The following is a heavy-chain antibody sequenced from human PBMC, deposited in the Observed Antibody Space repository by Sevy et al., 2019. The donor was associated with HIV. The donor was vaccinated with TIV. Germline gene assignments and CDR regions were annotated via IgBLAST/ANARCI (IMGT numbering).Heavy chain of an antibody. J-gene: IGHJ3*02. V-gene: IGHV4-59*13. CDR1: AGSISSYY. CDR2: IYYSGTT. D-gene: IGHD3-9*01. CDR3: ARDNAILTPRAFDI. Sequence: SETLSLTCSVSAGSISSYYWSWIRQPPGKGLEWIGYIYYSGTTDYNPSLKSRVTISQDKSKKVFSPRLRSVTAADTAVYYCARDNAILTPRAFDIWGLGTMVTVSS.